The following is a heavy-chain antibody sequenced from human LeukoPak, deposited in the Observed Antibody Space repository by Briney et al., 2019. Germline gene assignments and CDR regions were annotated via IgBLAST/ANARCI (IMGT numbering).Heavy chain of an antibody. J-gene: IGHJ5*02. CDR2: IYYPGST. CDR3: AGQPWGYHSWFDP. D-gene: IGHD5-12*01. CDR1: GGSIINTNYY. V-gene: IGHV4-39*01. Sequence: SETLSLTCTVSGGSIINTNYYRAWIRQPPGRGLEWMGGIYYPGSTYYKPSLKSRLTISIDTSNNQFFLKLTSVTAEDTAVYYCAGQPWGYHSWFDPWGQGSLVTVSS.